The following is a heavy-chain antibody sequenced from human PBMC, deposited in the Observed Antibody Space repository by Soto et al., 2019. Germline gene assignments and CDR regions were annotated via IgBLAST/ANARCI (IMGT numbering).Heavy chain of an antibody. J-gene: IGHJ5*02. D-gene: IGHD6-19*01. CDR1: GFTFSSYS. Sequence: QSGGSLRLSCAASGFTFSSYSMNWVRQAPGKGLEWVSYISSSSSTIYYADSVKGRFTISRDNAKNSLYLQMNSLRDEDTAVYYCARDREQWLADPNWFDPWGQGTLVTVSS. CDR3: ARDREQWLADPNWFDP. CDR2: ISSSSSTI. V-gene: IGHV3-48*02.